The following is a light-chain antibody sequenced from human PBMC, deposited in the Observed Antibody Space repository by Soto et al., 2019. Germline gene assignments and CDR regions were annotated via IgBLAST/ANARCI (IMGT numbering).Light chain of an antibody. CDR2: SPS. Sequence: DIQMTQSPSFLSASAGDRVTIFCRASQTISNFLHWYQQKPGKAPKPLIYSPSNLESGVPSRFGGSGSGTDFTLTISSLEPEDFATYYCQQSYRNPRTFGLGTRVEIK. V-gene: IGKV1-39*01. CDR3: QQSYRNPRT. CDR1: QTISNF. J-gene: IGKJ1*01.